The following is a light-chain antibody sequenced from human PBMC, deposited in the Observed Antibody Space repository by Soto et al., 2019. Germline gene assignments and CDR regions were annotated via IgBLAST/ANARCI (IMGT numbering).Light chain of an antibody. Sequence: QSVLTQPASVSGSPGQSITISCTGTSSDVGGYDYVSWYQLHPGKAPKLMVFEVSNRPSGVSYRFSGSKSGNTASLTISGLQDEDEADYFCSSYSIRTAYLFGTGTKVTVL. J-gene: IGLJ1*01. CDR2: EVS. CDR1: SSDVGGYDY. CDR3: SSYSIRTAYL. V-gene: IGLV2-14*01.